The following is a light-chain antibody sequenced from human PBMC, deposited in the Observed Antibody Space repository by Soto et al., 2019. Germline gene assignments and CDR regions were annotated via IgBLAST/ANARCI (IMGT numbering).Light chain of an antibody. Sequence: QTVVTQEPSFSVSPGGTVTLTCGLTSGSVSTTYYPSWYQQTPGQAPRTLIYSTNIRSSVVPGRFSGSILGNKAALAITGAQADDESDYHCMLYMGGGLVVFGGGTKLTVL. CDR2: STN. CDR1: SGSVSTTYY. V-gene: IGLV8-61*01. J-gene: IGLJ2*01. CDR3: MLYMGGGLVV.